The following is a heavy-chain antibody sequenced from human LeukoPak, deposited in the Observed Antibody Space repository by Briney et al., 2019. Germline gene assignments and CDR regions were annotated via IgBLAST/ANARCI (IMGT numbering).Heavy chain of an antibody. CDR1: GGTFISYA. D-gene: IGHD4-23*01. J-gene: IGHJ1*01. Sequence: SVKVSCKASGGTFISYAISWVRQAPGQGLEWMGGIIPIFGTANYAQKFQGRVTITADESTSTAYMELSSLRSEDTAVYYCARDRDYGGNSGPRVYFQHWGQGTLVTVSS. CDR3: ARDRDYGGNSGPRVYFQH. V-gene: IGHV1-69*13. CDR2: IIPIFGTA.